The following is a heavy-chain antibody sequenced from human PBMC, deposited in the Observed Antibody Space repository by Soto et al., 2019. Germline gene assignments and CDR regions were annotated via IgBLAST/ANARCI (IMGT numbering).Heavy chain of an antibody. D-gene: IGHD5-12*01. V-gene: IGHV3-66*01. CDR3: AREMPEYSGYDDAFDI. Sequence: GGSLRLSCAASGFTVSSNYMSWVRQAPGKGLEWVSVIYSGGSTYYADSVKGRFTISRDNSKNTLYLQMNSLRAEDTAVYYCAREMPEYSGYDDAFDIWGQGTMVTVSS. CDR1: GFTVSSNY. J-gene: IGHJ3*02. CDR2: IYSGGST.